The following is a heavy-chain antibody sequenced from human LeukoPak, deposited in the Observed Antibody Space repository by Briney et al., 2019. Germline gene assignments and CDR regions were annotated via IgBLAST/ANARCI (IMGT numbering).Heavy chain of an antibody. CDR2: ISGSGGST. CDR3: AKEGHYYGSGRSPIDY. Sequence: GGSLRLSCAASGFTVSSNEMSWVRQAPGKGLEWVSAISGSGGSTYYADSVKGRFTISRDNSKNTLYLQMNSLRAEDTAVYYCAKEGHYYGSGRSPIDYWGQGTLVTVSS. CDR1: GFTVSSNE. D-gene: IGHD3-10*01. V-gene: IGHV3-23*01. J-gene: IGHJ4*02.